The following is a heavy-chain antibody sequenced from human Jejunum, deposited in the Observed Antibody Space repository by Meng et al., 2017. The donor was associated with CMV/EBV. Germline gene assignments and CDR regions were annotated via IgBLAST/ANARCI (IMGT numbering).Heavy chain of an antibody. D-gene: IGHD6-19*01. CDR3: ARGQWLARYFDY. Sequence: VSGGSLTIYYWSLIRQPPVKGLEWIGYISYNGITNSHPSLKSRLTISVDTSRDQFSLRLNSVTAADTAMYYCARGQWLARYFDYWGQGTLVTVSS. CDR2: ISYNGIT. V-gene: IGHV4-59*01. J-gene: IGHJ4*02. CDR1: GGSLTIYY.